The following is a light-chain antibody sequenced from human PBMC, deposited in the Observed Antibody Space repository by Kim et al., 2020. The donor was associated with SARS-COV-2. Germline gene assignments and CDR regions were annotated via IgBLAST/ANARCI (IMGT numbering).Light chain of an antibody. V-gene: IGKV1-9*01. CDR2: AAS. CDR3: QQLNSYPLI. CDR1: QGINNY. J-gene: IGKJ4*01. Sequence: AAIGDRVPHTCRASQGINNYLAWYQQKSGKAPKLLIYAASILESGVPSRFSGSGSGTDFTLTINSLQPEDFATYYCQQLNSYPLIFGGGTKVDIK.